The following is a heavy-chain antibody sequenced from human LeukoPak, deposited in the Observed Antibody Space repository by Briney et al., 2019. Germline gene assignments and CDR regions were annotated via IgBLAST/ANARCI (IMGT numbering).Heavy chain of an antibody. V-gene: IGHV5-51*01. D-gene: IGHD2-2*01. CDR2: IYPGDSDT. Sequence: GESLKISCKGSGYKFTSSWIGWVRQLPGKGLEWMGIIYPGDSDTRYSPSFQGQVTISADKSINTAYLQWSSLKASDTAMYYCARHSEEYQLPPDYYYYYGMDVWGQGTTVTV. CDR3: ARHSEEYQLPPDYYYYYGMDV. J-gene: IGHJ6*02. CDR1: GYKFTSSW.